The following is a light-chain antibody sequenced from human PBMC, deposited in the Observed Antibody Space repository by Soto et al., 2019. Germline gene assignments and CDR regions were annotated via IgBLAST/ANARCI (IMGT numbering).Light chain of an antibody. Sequence: QSVLTQPPSVSGAPGQRVTISCTGSSCNIGAGYDVHWYQQLPGTAPKLLIYGNSNRPSGVPDRFSGSKSGTSASLAITGLQAEDEADYSCQSYDSSLTDVFGTGTKVTVL. J-gene: IGLJ1*01. CDR1: SCNIGAGYD. CDR2: GNS. V-gene: IGLV1-40*01. CDR3: QSYDSSLTDV.